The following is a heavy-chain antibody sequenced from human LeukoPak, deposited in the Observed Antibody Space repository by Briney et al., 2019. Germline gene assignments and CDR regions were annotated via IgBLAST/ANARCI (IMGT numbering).Heavy chain of an antibody. J-gene: IGHJ5*02. V-gene: IGHV1-69*13. Sequence: GASVKVSCKASGYTFTSYGISWVRQAPGQGLEWMGGIIPIFGTANYAQKFQGRVTITADESTSTAYMELSSLRSEDTAVYYCARAELLTPTQWFDPWGQGTLVTVSS. D-gene: IGHD2-21*02. CDR3: ARAELLTPTQWFDP. CDR1: GYTFTSYG. CDR2: IIPIFGTA.